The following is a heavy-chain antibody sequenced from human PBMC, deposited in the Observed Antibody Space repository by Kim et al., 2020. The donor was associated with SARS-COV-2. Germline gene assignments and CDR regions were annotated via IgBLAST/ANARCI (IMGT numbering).Heavy chain of an antibody. Sequence: VKGRFTISRDNSKNTLYLQMNNLRTEDTAVYYCAESRYGSGSYSTAYYLDSWGQGTLVTVSS. V-gene: IGHV3-23*01. J-gene: IGHJ4*02. D-gene: IGHD3-10*01. CDR3: AESRYGSGSYSTAYYLDS.